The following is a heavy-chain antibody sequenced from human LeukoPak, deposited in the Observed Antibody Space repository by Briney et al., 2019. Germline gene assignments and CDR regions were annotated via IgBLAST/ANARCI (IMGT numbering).Heavy chain of an antibody. Sequence: SETLSLTCTVFGGSISSYYWSWIRQPAGKGLEWIGRIYTSGSTNYNPSLKSRVTMSVDTSKNQFSLKLSSVTAADTAVYYCARDLVLYSSGWYPTYYFDYWGQGTLVTVSS. V-gene: IGHV4-4*07. CDR1: GGSISSYY. J-gene: IGHJ4*02. CDR3: ARDLVLYSSGWYPTYYFDY. CDR2: IYTSGST. D-gene: IGHD6-19*01.